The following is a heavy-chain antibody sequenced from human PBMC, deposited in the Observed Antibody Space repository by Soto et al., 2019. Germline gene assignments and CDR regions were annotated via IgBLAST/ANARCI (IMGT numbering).Heavy chain of an antibody. CDR1: GGSISSGGYS. D-gene: IGHD3-10*01. CDR2: IYHSGST. V-gene: IGHV4-30-2*01. J-gene: IGHJ5*02. CDR3: ARVLLWFGELLDWFDP. Sequence: SETLSLTCAVSGGSISSGGYSWSWIRQPPGKGLKWIGYIYHSGSTYYNPSLKSRVTISVDRSKNQFSLKLSSVTAADTAVYYCARVLLWFGELLDWFDPWGQGTLVTVSS.